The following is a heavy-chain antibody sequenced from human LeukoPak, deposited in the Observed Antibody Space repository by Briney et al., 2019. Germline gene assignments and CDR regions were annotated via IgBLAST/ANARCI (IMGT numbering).Heavy chain of an antibody. CDR3: ARGRFDI. J-gene: IGHJ3*02. Sequence: PGGSLRLSSAASGVTFSTYCMHWVRQAPGKGLVWVSRIHRDGITTNYADSVRGRFTISRDNAKNTLYLQMNNLRAEDTAVDYCARGRFDIWGQGTLVTVSS. V-gene: IGHV3-74*01. CDR2: IHRDGITT. CDR1: GVTFSTYC.